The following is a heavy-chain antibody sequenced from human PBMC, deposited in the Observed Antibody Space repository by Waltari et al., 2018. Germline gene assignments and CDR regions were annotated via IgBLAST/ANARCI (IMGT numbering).Heavy chain of an antibody. CDR1: GGTVRSSA. D-gene: IGHD6-13*01. CDR3: ARDKEYSSSWYYFDY. J-gene: IGHJ4*02. V-gene: IGHV1-69*13. Sequence: QLHLVQSCAELKKPGASVNVSGTASGGTVRSSAISALRQTPGQGLGWMGGIIPIFGTGNYAQKFQGRVTITADESTSTAYMELGILRSEDTAVYYCARDKEYSSSWYYFDYWGQGTLVTVSS. CDR2: IIPIFGTG.